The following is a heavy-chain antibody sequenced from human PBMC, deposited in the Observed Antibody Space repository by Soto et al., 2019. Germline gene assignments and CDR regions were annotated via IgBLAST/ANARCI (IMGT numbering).Heavy chain of an antibody. D-gene: IGHD5-12*01. CDR2: ISGSGGST. J-gene: IGHJ4*02. CDR3: AKEVGYRYQPDYFDY. CDR1: GFTFSSYA. V-gene: IGHV3-23*01. Sequence: GGSLRLSCAASGFTFSSYAMSWVRQAPGKGLEWVSAISGSGGSTYYADSVKDRFTISRDNSKNTLYLQMNSLRAEDTAVYYCAKEVGYRYQPDYFDYWGQGTLVTVSS.